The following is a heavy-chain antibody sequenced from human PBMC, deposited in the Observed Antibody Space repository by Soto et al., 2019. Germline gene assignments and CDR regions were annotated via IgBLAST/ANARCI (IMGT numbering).Heavy chain of an antibody. CDR2: ISAYNGNT. CDR3: ARDSGIFDY. J-gene: IGHJ4*02. CDR1: GYTFTNYG. V-gene: IGHV1-18*01. Sequence: QVQLVQSGTEVQKPGASVKVSCKTSGYTFTNYGISWVRQAPGQGLEWMGWISAYNGNTHYAQKFQDRVTMTTETSTNTAYMELRSLRSDDTAVYYCARDSGIFDYWGQGTLVTVSS. D-gene: IGHD3-10*01.